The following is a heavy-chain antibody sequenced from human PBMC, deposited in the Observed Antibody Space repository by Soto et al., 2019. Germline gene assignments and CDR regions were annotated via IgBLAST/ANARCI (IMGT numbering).Heavy chain of an antibody. CDR2: ISGSGGST. Sequence: EVQLLESGGGLVQPGGSLRLSCAASGFTFSSYAMSWVRQAPWKGLEWVSAISGSGGSTYYADSVKGRFTISRDNSKNTLYLQMNSLRAEDTAVYYCAKDSSGWYDAFDIWGQGTMVTVSS. D-gene: IGHD6-19*01. CDR1: GFTFSSYA. CDR3: AKDSSGWYDAFDI. J-gene: IGHJ3*02. V-gene: IGHV3-23*01.